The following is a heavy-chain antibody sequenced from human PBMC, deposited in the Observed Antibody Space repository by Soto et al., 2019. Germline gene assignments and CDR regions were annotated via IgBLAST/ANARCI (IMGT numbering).Heavy chain of an antibody. D-gene: IGHD6-13*01. CDR2: INHSGST. CDR1: GGSFSGYY. J-gene: IGHJ4*02. CDR3: ARASRIAARGYSSSWFDY. V-gene: IGHV4-34*01. Sequence: SETLSLTCAVYGGSFSGYYWSWIRQPPGKGLEWIGEINHSGSTNYNPSLKSRVTISVDTSKNQFSLKLSSVTAADTAVYYCARASRIAARGYSSSWFDYWGQGTPVTVSS.